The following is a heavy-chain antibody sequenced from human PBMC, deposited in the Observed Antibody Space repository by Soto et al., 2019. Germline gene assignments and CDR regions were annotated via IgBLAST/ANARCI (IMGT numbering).Heavy chain of an antibody. CDR2: IWYDGSNK. Sequence: GGSLRLSCAASGFTFSSYGMHWVRQAPGKGLEWVAVIWYDGSNKYYADSVKGRFTISRDNSKNTLYLQMNSLRAEDTAVYYCARAPLRFLEWSPVPDWGYYYGMDVWGQGTTVTVSS. V-gene: IGHV3-33*01. D-gene: IGHD3-3*01. J-gene: IGHJ6*02. CDR3: ARAPLRFLEWSPVPDWGYYYGMDV. CDR1: GFTFSSYG.